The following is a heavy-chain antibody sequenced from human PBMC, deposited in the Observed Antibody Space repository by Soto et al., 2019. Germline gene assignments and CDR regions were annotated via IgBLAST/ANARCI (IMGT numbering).Heavy chain of an antibody. CDR1: GFIFENFA. Sequence: GGSLRLSCSPSGFIFENFAMHWLRQAPGRGLEYVSSVSGNGGATHHADSVRGRFTISRDNSKSILFLQMSSLRPEDTAFYYCVKDYGRNWNYVFDFWGQGTLVTVSS. J-gene: IGHJ4*02. V-gene: IGHV3-64D*08. CDR2: VSGNGGAT. CDR3: VKDYGRNWNYVFDF. D-gene: IGHD1-7*01.